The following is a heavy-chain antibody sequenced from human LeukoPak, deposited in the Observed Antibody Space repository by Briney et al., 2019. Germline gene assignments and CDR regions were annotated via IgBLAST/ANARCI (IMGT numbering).Heavy chain of an antibody. V-gene: IGHV3-43*02. D-gene: IGHD5-18*01. Sequence: PGGSLRLSCAASGFTFDDYAMHWVRQAPGKGLEWVSLISGDGGSTYYADSVKGRFTISRDNSRNSLYLQMNSLRTEDTALYYCAKDISDTAMALYYYYGMDVWGQGTTVTVSS. CDR1: GFTFDDYA. J-gene: IGHJ6*02. CDR2: ISGDGGST. CDR3: AKDISDTAMALYYYYGMDV.